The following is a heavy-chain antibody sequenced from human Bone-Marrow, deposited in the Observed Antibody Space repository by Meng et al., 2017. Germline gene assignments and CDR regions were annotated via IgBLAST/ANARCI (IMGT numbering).Heavy chain of an antibody. Sequence: GEALKIPCAASGFTFDDYGMSWVRQAPGKGLEWVSGINWNGGSTGYADSVKGRFTISRDNAKNSLYLQMNSLRAEDTALYYYARVANSNAGPTYDYWGQGTLVTVSS. CDR1: GFTFDDYG. V-gene: IGHV3-20*04. CDR3: ARVANSNAGPTYDY. J-gene: IGHJ4*02. D-gene: IGHD6-13*01. CDR2: INWNGGST.